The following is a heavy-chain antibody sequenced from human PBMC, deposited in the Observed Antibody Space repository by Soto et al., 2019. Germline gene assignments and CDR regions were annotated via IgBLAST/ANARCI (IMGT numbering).Heavy chain of an antibody. D-gene: IGHD3-22*01. J-gene: IGHJ4*02. CDR3: AKDGVAHIPLYTSGSSYDH. Sequence: GGSLRLSXAASGFIFSSYAMSWVRQAPGKGLEWVSAISGSDGSTYYADSVKGRFTISRDNSRNTLYLQMNSLRAEVTAVYYCAKDGVAHIPLYTSGSSYDHWGQGTLVTVSS. CDR2: ISGSDGST. V-gene: IGHV3-23*01. CDR1: GFIFSSYA.